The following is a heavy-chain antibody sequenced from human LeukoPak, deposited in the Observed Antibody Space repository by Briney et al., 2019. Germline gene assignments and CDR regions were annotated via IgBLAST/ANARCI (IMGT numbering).Heavy chain of an antibody. D-gene: IGHD6-19*01. V-gene: IGHV3-23*01. Sequence: GGSLRLSCAASGFIFSTYGMRWVRQAPGKGLEWVSSISGSGGTTFYADSVKGRFTISGDNSKNTLYLQMNSLRAEDTAAYYCANAGPGYNSGSNYYYGMDVWGQGTTVTVSS. CDR3: ANAGPGYNSGSNYYYGMDV. CDR1: GFIFSTYG. CDR2: ISGSGGTT. J-gene: IGHJ6*02.